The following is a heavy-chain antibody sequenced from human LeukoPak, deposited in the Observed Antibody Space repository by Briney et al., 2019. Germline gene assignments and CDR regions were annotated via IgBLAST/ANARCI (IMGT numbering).Heavy chain of an antibody. J-gene: IGHJ4*02. CDR1: GFTFSSYA. V-gene: IGHV3-23*01. CDR2: FTGSGVST. Sequence: GGSLRLSCAASGFTFSSYAMNWVRQAPGKGLEWVATFTGSGVSTYYADSVKGRFTISRDNSKNTLYLQMNSLRAEDTAVYYCAKGADCGGDCWYFDYWGQGTLVTVSS. CDR3: AKGADCGGDCWYFDY. D-gene: IGHD2-21*02.